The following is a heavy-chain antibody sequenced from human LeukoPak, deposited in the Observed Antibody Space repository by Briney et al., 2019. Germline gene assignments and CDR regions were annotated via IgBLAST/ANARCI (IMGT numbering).Heavy chain of an antibody. Sequence: GGSLRLSCAASGFTFSSYWMSWVRQAPGKGLEWVANIKQDGSEKYYVDSVKGRFTISRDNAKNSLYLQMNSLRADDTAVYYCAKEVEGYQLLSRKYYYYYMDVWGKGTTVTISS. CDR2: IKQDGSEK. D-gene: IGHD2-2*01. CDR3: AKEVEGYQLLSRKYYYYYMDV. J-gene: IGHJ6*03. V-gene: IGHV3-7*01. CDR1: GFTFSSYW.